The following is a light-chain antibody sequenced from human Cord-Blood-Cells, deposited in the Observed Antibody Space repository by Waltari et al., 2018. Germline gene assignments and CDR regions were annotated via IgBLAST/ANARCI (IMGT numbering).Light chain of an antibody. Sequence: DIQMTQSPSSLSASVGDRVNITCRGSQSISSYLNWDQQKPGKAPKLLIYASSSLQSGVPSRFSGSGSGTDFTLTISRLQPEDFATYYCQQSYSTPRTFGQGTKVEIK. CDR2: ASS. CDR1: QSISSY. J-gene: IGKJ1*01. V-gene: IGKV1-39*01. CDR3: QQSYSTPRT.